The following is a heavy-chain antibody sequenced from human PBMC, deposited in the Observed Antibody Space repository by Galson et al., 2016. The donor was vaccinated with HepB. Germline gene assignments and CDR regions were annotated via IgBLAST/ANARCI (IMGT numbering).Heavy chain of an antibody. J-gene: IGHJ3*01. CDR1: GYSFSTYW. CDR3: ARHLYGGHSGVGAFDV. CDR2: VYPGDSQN. D-gene: IGHD2-21*01. Sequence: QSGAEVKKPGESPKISCKGSGYSFSTYWIGWVRQMPGKGLEWMGIVYPGDSQNKYSPSFQGQVTISGNTSVRTGYLQWGSLKASDSAIYYCARHLYGGHSGVGAFDVWGQGTMVTVSA. V-gene: IGHV5-51*01.